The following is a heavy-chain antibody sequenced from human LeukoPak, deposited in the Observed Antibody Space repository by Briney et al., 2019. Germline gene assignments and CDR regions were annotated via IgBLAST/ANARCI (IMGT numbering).Heavy chain of an antibody. V-gene: IGHV4-39*01. CDR1: GGSISSYY. CDR2: IYYSGST. CDR3: ARHEYSGSYYGLSWFDP. J-gene: IGHJ5*02. Sequence: PSETLSLTCTVSGGSISSYYWGWIRQPPGKGLEWIASIYYSGSTYYNPFLKSRVTISVDTSKNQLSLKLSSLTAADTAVYYCARHEYSGSYYGLSWFDPWGQGTLVTVSS. D-gene: IGHD1-26*01.